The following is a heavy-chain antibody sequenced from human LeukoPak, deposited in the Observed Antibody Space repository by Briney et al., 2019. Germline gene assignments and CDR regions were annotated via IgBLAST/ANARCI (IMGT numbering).Heavy chain of an antibody. CDR2: IYYSGST. Sequence: TLSLTCTVSGGSISSGGYYWSWIRQHPGKGLEWIGYIYYSGSTYYNPSLKSRVTISVDTSKNQFSLKLSSVTAADTAVYYCAREGWDCSGGSCYSVPLFDYWGQGTLVTVSS. D-gene: IGHD2-15*01. CDR1: GGSISSGGYY. J-gene: IGHJ4*02. CDR3: AREGWDCSGGSCYSVPLFDY. V-gene: IGHV4-31*03.